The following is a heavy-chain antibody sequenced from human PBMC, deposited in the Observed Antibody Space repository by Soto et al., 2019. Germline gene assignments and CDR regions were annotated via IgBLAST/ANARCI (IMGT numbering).Heavy chain of an antibody. J-gene: IGHJ2*01. V-gene: IGHV1-18*01. CDR2: ISAYNGNT. D-gene: IGHD3-22*01. CDR3: ARLYDSSDYSYEGAYYFEL. Sequence: QVQLVQSGAEVKKPGASVKVSCKASGYTFTSYGISWVRQAPGQCSEWMGWISAYNGNTNYAQKLQGGVTMTSDTSTGTAFMERRSLRSDDTAVYYLARLYDSSDYSYEGAYYFELWGRCTLVTVSS. CDR1: GYTFTSYG.